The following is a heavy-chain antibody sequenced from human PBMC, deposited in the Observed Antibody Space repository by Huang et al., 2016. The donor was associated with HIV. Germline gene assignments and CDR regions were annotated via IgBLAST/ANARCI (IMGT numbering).Heavy chain of an antibody. Sequence: EVQLVESGGGLVQPGGSLRFSCAASGFTFNSYWMSWVRQAPGKGRGGGAGIKKEGSEKSYVDSVKGRFTISRDNAKNSLYLQMNSLRAEDTAVYYCVRLLDHTGDYWGQGTLVTVSS. V-gene: IGHV3-7*01. D-gene: IGHD1-26*01. CDR1: GFTFNSYW. J-gene: IGHJ4*02. CDR3: VRLLDHTGDY. CDR2: IKKEGSEK.